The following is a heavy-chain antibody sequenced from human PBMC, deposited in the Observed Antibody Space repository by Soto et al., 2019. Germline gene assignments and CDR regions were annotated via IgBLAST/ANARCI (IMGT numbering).Heavy chain of an antibody. V-gene: IGHV3-30*05. CDR2: ISFEGNTQ. D-gene: IGHD1-1*01. CDR3: ARGAEHQLLSRDYFYGMDV. J-gene: IGHJ6*02. CDR1: GFTLSRYG. Sequence: QVQLVESGGGVVQPGRSLRLSCAASGFTLSRYGMHWVRQAPGKGLESVAVISFEGNTQYYADSVKGRFTISRDNSKDTLSLQIHSLRPEDTAVYYCARGAEHQLLSRDYFYGMDVWGQGTTVSVSS.